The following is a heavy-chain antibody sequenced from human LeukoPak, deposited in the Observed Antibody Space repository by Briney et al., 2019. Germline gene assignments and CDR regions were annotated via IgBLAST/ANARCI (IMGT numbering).Heavy chain of an antibody. D-gene: IGHD3-10*02. CDR3: AELGITMIGGV. CDR1: GFTFSSYS. V-gene: IGHV3-21*01. J-gene: IGHJ6*04. Sequence: GGSLRLSCAASGFTFSSYSVIWVRQAPGKGLEWVSSISSSSNYIYYADSVKGRFTISRDNAKNSLYLQMNSLRAEDTAIYYCAELGITMIGGVWGKGTTVTISS. CDR2: ISSSSNYI.